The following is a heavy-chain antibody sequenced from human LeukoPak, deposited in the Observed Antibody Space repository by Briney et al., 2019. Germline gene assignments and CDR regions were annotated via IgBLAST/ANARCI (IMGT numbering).Heavy chain of an antibody. Sequence: GASVKVSCKASGGTFSSYAISWVRQAPGQGLEWMGRIIPIFGIANYAQKFQGRVTITADKSTSTAYMELSSLRSEHTAVYYCARGAGYYDSSGYTDAFDIWGQGTMVTVSS. J-gene: IGHJ3*02. D-gene: IGHD3-22*01. V-gene: IGHV1-69*04. CDR2: IIPIFGIA. CDR1: GGTFSSYA. CDR3: ARGAGYYDSSGYTDAFDI.